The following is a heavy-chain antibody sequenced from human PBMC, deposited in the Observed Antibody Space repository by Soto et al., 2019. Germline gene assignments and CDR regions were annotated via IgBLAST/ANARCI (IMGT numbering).Heavy chain of an antibody. CDR1: GXTFGDYT. V-gene: IGHV3-30-3*01. Sequence: PGGSLRLSWVASGXTFGDYTMTWVRQAPGKGLEWLSAIPHDGGNTYYADSVKGRFTISRDNSKNTLYLQMNSLRAEDTAVYYCARVDSYSSSWSVDYWGQGTLVTVSS. CDR2: IPHDGGNT. J-gene: IGHJ4*02. CDR3: ARVDSYSSSWSVDY. D-gene: IGHD6-13*01.